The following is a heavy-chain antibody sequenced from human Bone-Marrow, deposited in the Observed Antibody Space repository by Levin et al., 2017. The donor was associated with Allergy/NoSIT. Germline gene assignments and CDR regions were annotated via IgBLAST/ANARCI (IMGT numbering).Heavy chain of an antibody. V-gene: IGHV4-31*03. Sequence: SQTLSLTCTVSGDSISGSGYYWTWIRQHPGKGLEWIGHIYYSGNTYYNPSLKSRVAISVDTSKNQFSLKVSSVTAADTAVYYCARVLSAAGTGSDGVFGHWGQGTLVTVST. CDR2: IYYSGNT. CDR1: GDSISGSGYY. D-gene: IGHD6-13*01. J-gene: IGHJ4*02. CDR3: ARVLSAAGTGSDGVFGH.